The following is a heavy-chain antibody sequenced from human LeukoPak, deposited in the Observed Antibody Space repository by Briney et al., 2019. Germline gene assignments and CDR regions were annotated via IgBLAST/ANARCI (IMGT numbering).Heavy chain of an antibody. CDR3: AREVIYGSGSYYTS. CDR1: GGSISSYY. CDR2: IYTSGST. D-gene: IGHD3-10*01. V-gene: IGHV4-4*07. Sequence: KSSETLSLTCTVSGGSISSYYWSWIRQPPGKGLEWIGRIYTSGSTNYNPSLKSRVTMSVDTSKNQFSLKLSSVTAADTAVYYCAREVIYGSGSYYTSWGQGTLVTVSS. J-gene: IGHJ4*02.